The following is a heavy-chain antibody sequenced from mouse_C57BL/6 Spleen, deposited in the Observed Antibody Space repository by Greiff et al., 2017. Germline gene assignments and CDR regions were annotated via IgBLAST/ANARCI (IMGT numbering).Heavy chain of an antibody. CDR2: IYPGDGDT. J-gene: IGHJ4*01. CDR3: ARFYYYGSSHYAMDY. CDR1: GYAFSSSW. V-gene: IGHV1-82*01. D-gene: IGHD1-1*01. Sequence: ESGPELVKPGASVKISCKASGYAFSSSWMNWVKQRPGKGLEWIGRIYPGDGDTNYNGKFKGKATLTADKSSSTAYMQLSSLTSEDSAVYFCARFYYYGSSHYAMDYWGQGTSVTVSS.